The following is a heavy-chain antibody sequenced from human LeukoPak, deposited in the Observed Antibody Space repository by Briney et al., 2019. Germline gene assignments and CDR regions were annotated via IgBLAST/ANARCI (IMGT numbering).Heavy chain of an antibody. V-gene: IGHV1-2*02. D-gene: IGHD6-19*01. CDR3: ARVGSSGWYYFDY. CDR1: GYTFTGYY. J-gene: IGHJ4*02. Sequence: ASVKVSCKASGYTFTGYYMHWVRQAPGQGLEWMGWINPNSGGTNYAQKFQGRVTMTRGTSISTAYMELSRLRSDDTAVYYCARVGSSGWYYFDYWGQGTLVTVSS. CDR2: INPNSGGT.